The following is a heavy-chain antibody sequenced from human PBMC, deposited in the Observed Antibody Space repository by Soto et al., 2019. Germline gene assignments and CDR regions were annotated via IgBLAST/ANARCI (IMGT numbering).Heavy chain of an antibody. CDR2: IWYDGSKK. CDR1: GFTFSSYG. D-gene: IGHD2-2*01. Sequence: QVQLVESGGGVVQPGRSLRLSCAASGFTFSSYGMHWVRQAPGKGLEWVAVIWYDGSKKYYADSVKGRFTISRDNSKNTLYLQMNSLRAEDTAVYYCARVVAADYYFDYWGQGTLVTVSS. CDR3: ARVVAADYYFDY. V-gene: IGHV3-33*01. J-gene: IGHJ4*02.